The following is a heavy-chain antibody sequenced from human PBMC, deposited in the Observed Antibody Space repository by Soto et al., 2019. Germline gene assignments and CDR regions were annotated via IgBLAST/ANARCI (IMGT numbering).Heavy chain of an antibody. J-gene: IGHJ4*02. V-gene: IGHV4-39*01. D-gene: IGHD3-16*02. Sequence: SETLSLTCTVSGGSISSSSYYWGWIRQPPGKGLEWIGSIYYSGSTYYKTSLKSRVTISVDTSKNHFSLKLSSVTAADTAVYYCARQSDYIWGSYRYWYFDYWGQGTLVTVSS. CDR3: ARQSDYIWGSYRYWYFDY. CDR2: IYYSGST. CDR1: GGSISSSSYY.